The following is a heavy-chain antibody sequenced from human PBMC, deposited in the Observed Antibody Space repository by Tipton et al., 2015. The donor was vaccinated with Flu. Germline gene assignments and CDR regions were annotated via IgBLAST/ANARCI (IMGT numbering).Heavy chain of an antibody. Sequence: TLSLTCTASGGSISSGGAYWSWIRQHPGKGLEWIGGIYYSGSTYYNVSLKSRVTISVDTSKNQFFLNLNSVTAADTAVYYCARDQGFGDGLTYDYYAMDVWGQGTTVSVSS. CDR1: GGSISSGGAY. CDR3: ARDQGFGDGLTYDYYAMDV. J-gene: IGHJ6*02. D-gene: IGHD3-10*01. V-gene: IGHV4-31*03. CDR2: IYYSGST.